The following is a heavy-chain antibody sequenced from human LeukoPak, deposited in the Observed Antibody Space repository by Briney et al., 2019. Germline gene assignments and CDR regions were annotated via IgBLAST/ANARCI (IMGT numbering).Heavy chain of an antibody. Sequence: GGSLRLSCAASGFTFSSYAMSWVRQAPGKGLEWVSAISGSGGSTYYADSVKGRFTISRDNSKNTLYLQMKSLRAEDTAVYYCAKGSGYYDILTGYYDCWGQGTLVTVSS. V-gene: IGHV3-23*01. D-gene: IGHD3-9*01. CDR1: GFTFSSYA. CDR2: ISGSGGST. J-gene: IGHJ4*02. CDR3: AKGSGYYDILTGYYDC.